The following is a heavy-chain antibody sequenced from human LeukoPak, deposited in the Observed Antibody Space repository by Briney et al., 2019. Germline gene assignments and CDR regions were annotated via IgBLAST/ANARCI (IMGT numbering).Heavy chain of an antibody. D-gene: IGHD6-13*01. CDR1: GFTFSSYA. Sequence: GGSLRLSCAASGFTFSSYAMSWVRQAPGKGLEWVSAISGSGDTTYYADSVKGHFTISRDNSKNTLYLQMNSLRAEDTAVYYCARDLSYSSSWYPGDYWGQGTLVTVSS. V-gene: IGHV3-23*01. CDR2: ISGSGDTT. CDR3: ARDLSYSSSWYPGDY. J-gene: IGHJ4*02.